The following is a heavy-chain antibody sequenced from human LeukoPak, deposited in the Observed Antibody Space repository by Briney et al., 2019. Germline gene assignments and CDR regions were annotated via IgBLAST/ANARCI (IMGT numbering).Heavy chain of an antibody. CDR3: ARVFGAGYSDY. Sequence: GGSLRLSCAASGFTFDDYGMFWVRQAPGKGLEWVSGINWNGGSTGYADSVKGRVTISRDNAKNSLYLQMNSLRAEDTAVYYCARVFGAGYSDYWGQGTLVTVSS. CDR1: GFTFDDYG. J-gene: IGHJ4*02. CDR2: INWNGGST. V-gene: IGHV3-20*04. D-gene: IGHD4/OR15-4a*01.